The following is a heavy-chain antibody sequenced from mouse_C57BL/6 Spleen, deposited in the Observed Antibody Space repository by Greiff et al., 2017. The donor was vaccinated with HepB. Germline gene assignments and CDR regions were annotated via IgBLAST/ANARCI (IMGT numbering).Heavy chain of an antibody. V-gene: IGHV5-17*01. CDR1: GFTFSDYG. CDR3: AKAKVLIHYGNYGYAMDY. D-gene: IGHD2-1*01. Sequence: EVQLVESGGGLVKPGGSLKLSCAASGFTFSDYGMHWVRQAPEKGLEWVAYISSGSSTIYYADTVKGRFTISRDNAKNTLFLQMTSRRSEDTAMYYCAKAKVLIHYGNYGYAMDYWGQGTSVTVSS. CDR2: ISSGSSTI. J-gene: IGHJ4*01.